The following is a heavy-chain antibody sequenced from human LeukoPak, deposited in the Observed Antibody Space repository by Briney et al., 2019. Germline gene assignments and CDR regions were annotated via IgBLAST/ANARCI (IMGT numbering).Heavy chain of an antibody. CDR2: ISSSSTHI. CDR3: VKERVTGTTDYFDY. D-gene: IGHD1-1*01. CDR1: GFTLSSYS. V-gene: IGHV3-21*01. Sequence: GGSLRLSCAASGFTLSSYSMNWVRQAPGKGLEWVSYISSSSTHIYYADSVKGRFTISRDNSKNTLFLQMRSLRAEDTAMYYCVKERVTGTTDYFDYWGQGTLVTVSS. J-gene: IGHJ4*02.